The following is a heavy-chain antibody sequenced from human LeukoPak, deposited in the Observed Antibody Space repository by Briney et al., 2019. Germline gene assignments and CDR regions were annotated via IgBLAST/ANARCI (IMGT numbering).Heavy chain of an antibody. D-gene: IGHD2-21*01. CDR3: ARGLVEMATIPLPNYFDY. Sequence: SETLSLTCTVSGGSISSGGYYWSWIRQHPGKGLEWIGYIYYSGSTYYNPSLKSRVTISVDTSKNQFSLKLSSVTAADTAVYYCARGLVEMATIPLPNYFDYWGQGTLVTVSS. J-gene: IGHJ4*02. CDR1: GGSISSGGYY. CDR2: IYYSGST. V-gene: IGHV4-31*03.